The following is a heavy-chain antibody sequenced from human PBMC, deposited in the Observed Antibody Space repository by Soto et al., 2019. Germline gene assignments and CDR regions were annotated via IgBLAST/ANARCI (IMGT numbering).Heavy chain of an antibody. CDR1: GYTFTSYA. D-gene: IGHD2-2*02. CDR3: ASVRIVGVPAAISPDYYGMDV. V-gene: IGHV1-3*01. J-gene: IGHJ6*02. Sequence: QVQLVQSGAEVKKPGASVKVSCKASGYTFTSYAMHWVRQAPGQRLEWMGWINAGNGNTKYSQKFQGRVTITRYTSASTAYMELSSLRSEDTAVYYCASVRIVGVPAAISPDYYGMDVWGQGTTVTVSS. CDR2: INAGNGNT.